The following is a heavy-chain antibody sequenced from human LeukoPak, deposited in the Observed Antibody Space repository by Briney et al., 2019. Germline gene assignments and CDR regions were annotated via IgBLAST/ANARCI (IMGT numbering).Heavy chain of an antibody. CDR1: GGSFSGYY. CDR3: ARRSSKRFNWYFDL. V-gene: IGHV4-34*01. J-gene: IGHJ2*01. CDR2: INHSGST. D-gene: IGHD5-24*01. Sequence: PSETLSLTCAVYGGSFSGYYWSWIRQPPGKGLEWIGEINHSGSTNYNPSLKSRATISVDTSKNQFSLKLSSVTAADTAVYYCARRSSKRFNWYFDLWGRSTLVTVSS.